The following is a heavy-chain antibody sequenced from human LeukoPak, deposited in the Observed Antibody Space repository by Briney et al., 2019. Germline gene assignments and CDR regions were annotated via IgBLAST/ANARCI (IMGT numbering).Heavy chain of an antibody. J-gene: IGHJ4*02. Sequence: GGSLRLSCAASGFTFSSYWMHWVRQAPGKGLVWVSRIKNDGSSTSYADSVKGRFTISRDNAKNTLYLQMNSLRAEDTAVYYCARVLSGTTSNFDYRGQGTLVTVSS. CDR1: GFTFSSYW. D-gene: IGHD1-7*01. CDR3: ARVLSGTTSNFDY. CDR2: IKNDGSST. V-gene: IGHV3-74*01.